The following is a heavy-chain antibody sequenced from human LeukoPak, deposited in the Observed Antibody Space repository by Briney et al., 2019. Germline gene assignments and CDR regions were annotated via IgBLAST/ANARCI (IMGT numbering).Heavy chain of an antibody. Sequence: GGSLRLSCAASGFSLRSSWMHWVRQAPGKGLVWVSRISGDGSTTRYADSVKGRFTISRDNSKNTLYLQMNSLRAEDTAVYYCAKHSYRVDSFTDYWGQGTLVTVSS. V-gene: IGHV3-74*01. CDR1: GFSLRSSW. CDR2: ISGDGSTT. D-gene: IGHD5-12*01. J-gene: IGHJ4*02. CDR3: AKHSYRVDSFTDY.